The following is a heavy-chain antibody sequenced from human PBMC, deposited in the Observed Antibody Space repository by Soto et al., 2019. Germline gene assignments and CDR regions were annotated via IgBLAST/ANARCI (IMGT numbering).Heavy chain of an antibody. CDR1: GFSFHGYW. J-gene: IGHJ3*02. CDR3: ARIRGPFDM. V-gene: IGHV3-7*03. D-gene: IGHD3-16*01. CDR2: INHDGTEK. Sequence: EVQLVESGGGLVQPEGSLRLSCTASGFSFHGYWMSWIRQAPGKGLQWVANINHDGTEKYYVDSVKGRFTSSRDNARNSVFLQMNSLRAEDTAVYYCARIRGPFDMWGQGTMVTVSS.